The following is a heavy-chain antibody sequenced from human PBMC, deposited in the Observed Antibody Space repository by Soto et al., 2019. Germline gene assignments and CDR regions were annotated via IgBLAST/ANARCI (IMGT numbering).Heavy chain of an antibody. CDR2: ISGSGGST. CDR1: GFTFSSYA. D-gene: IGHD5-12*01. Sequence: LRLSCAASGFTFSSYAMSWVRQAPGKGLEWVSAISGSGGSTYYADSVKGRFTISRDNSKNTLYLQMNSLRAEDTAVYYCAKPRMVGIVAIFDYWGQGTLVTVSS. V-gene: IGHV3-23*01. J-gene: IGHJ4*02. CDR3: AKPRMVGIVAIFDY.